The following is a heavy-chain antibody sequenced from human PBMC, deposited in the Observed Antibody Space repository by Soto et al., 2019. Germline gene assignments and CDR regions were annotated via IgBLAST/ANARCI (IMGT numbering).Heavy chain of an antibody. CDR1: GFTFSSYA. CDR2: ISGSGGST. J-gene: IGHJ4*02. CDR3: AKDWDYYYGSGSTIDY. D-gene: IGHD3-10*01. V-gene: IGHV3-23*01. Sequence: EVQLLESGGGLVQPGGSLRLSCAASGFTFSSYAMSWVRQAPGKGLEWVSAISGSGGSTYYADSVKGRFTISRDNSKNTRYLQMNSLRAEDTAVYYCAKDWDYYYGSGSTIDYWGQGTLVTVSS.